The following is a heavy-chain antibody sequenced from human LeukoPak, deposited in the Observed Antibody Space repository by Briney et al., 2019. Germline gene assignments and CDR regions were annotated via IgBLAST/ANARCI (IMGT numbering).Heavy chain of an antibody. V-gene: IGHV3-48*03. J-gene: IGHJ3*02. CDR1: GFTFSSYE. CDR2: ISSSGSTI. D-gene: IGHD4-23*01. Sequence: PGGSLRLSCAASGFTFSSYEMNWVRQAPGKGLEWVSYISSSGSTIYYADSVKGRFTISRDNAKNSMYLQMNSLRAEDTAVYYCAREGVKTVVTPGAFGIWGQGTMVTVSS. CDR3: AREGVKTVVTPGAFGI.